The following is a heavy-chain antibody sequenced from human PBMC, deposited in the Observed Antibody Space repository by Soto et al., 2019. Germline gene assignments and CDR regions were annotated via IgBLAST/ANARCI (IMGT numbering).Heavy chain of an antibody. Sequence: SETLSLTCSVSGGSISSSSHYWGWIRQPPGKGLEWIGNIYYSGSTYYSPSLKSRVAISVDTSKNQFSLKLTSVTAADTAVYYCARQEYGSGSYYDFDHWGQGTLVTVSS. CDR1: GGSISSSSHY. CDR3: ARQEYGSGSYYDFDH. V-gene: IGHV4-39*01. D-gene: IGHD3-10*01. J-gene: IGHJ4*02. CDR2: IYYSGST.